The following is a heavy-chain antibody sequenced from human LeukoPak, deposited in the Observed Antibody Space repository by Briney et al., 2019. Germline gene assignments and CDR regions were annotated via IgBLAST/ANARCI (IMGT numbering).Heavy chain of an antibody. Sequence: SETLSLTCTVSGGSISSGGYYWSWIRQHPGKGLEWIGYIYYSGSTYYNPSLKSRVTISVDTSKNQFSLKLSSVTAADTAVYYCVLLVAAAGTFDYWGQGTLVTVSS. D-gene: IGHD6-13*01. V-gene: IGHV4-31*08. CDR2: IYYSGST. J-gene: IGHJ4*02. CDR3: VLLVAAAGTFDY. CDR1: GGSISSGGYY.